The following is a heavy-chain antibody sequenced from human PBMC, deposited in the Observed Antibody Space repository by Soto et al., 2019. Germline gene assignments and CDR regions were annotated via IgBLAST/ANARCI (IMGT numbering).Heavy chain of an antibody. CDR3: ARVGYCSGDTCYLAWFDP. CDR2: IYYTGST. J-gene: IGHJ5*02. V-gene: IGHV4-30-4*01. D-gene: IGHD2-15*01. Sequence: QVQLQESGPGPVKPSQTLSLSCSVSGGSISSGDYYWSWIRQPPGKGLEWIGYIYYTGSTYYNPSLKSRVTISVDTSKNQFSLNLSSVTAPDTAVYYCARVGYCSGDTCYLAWFDPWGRGTQVTDSS. CDR1: GGSISSGDYY.